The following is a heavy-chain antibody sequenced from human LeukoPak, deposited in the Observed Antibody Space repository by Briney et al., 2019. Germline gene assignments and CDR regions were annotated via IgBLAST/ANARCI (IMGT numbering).Heavy chain of an antibody. J-gene: IGHJ4*02. CDR2: IYSGGST. V-gene: IGHV3-53*01. CDR1: GFTVSSNY. Sequence: GGPLRLSCAPSGFTVSSNYMSWVRQAPGKGLEWVSVIYSGGSTYYADSVKGRFTISRDNSKNTLYLQMNSLRAEDTAVYYCARDLGDSFDYWGQGTLVTVSS. D-gene: IGHD1-26*01. CDR3: ARDLGDSFDY.